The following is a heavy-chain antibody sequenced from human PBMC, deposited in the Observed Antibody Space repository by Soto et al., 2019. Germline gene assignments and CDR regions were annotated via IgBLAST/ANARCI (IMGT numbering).Heavy chain of an antibody. D-gene: IGHD1-1*01. CDR2: IDWDDDK. J-gene: IGHJ5*02. V-gene: IGHV2-70*04. CDR3: AKTGTDGSWFDP. Sequence: PSQTLSLTCTFSGFSLSTSGMRVSWIRQSPGKALEWLARIDWDDDKYFTTSLRTRLTISKDTSKNEVVLTMTNMDPVDTATYYCAKTGTDGSWFDPWGQGILVTVSS. CDR1: GFSLSTSGMR.